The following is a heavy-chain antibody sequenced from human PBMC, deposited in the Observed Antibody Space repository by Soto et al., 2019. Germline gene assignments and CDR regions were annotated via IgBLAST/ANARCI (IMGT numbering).Heavy chain of an antibody. CDR2: LNAGNDNT. CDR1: GYTFTTYV. D-gene: IGHD3-3*01. J-gene: IGHJ6*02. Sequence: QVQLVQSGAEVKKPGASVKVSCKASGYTFTTYVMHWVRQAPGQRLEWMGWLNAGNDNTEYSQKLQGRVTITRGTSASTVYMELSSLSSEDTAVYYCARVGQNYYGMDVWGQGTTVTVSS. CDR3: ARVGQNYYGMDV. V-gene: IGHV1-3*01.